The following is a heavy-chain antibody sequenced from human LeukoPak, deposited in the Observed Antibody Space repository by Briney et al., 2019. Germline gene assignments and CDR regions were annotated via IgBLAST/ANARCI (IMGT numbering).Heavy chain of an antibody. J-gene: IGHJ4*02. Sequence: GGSLRLSCAASGFTFSSYAMNWVRQAPGKGLEWVSAISVSAGSTYYADSVKGRFTISRDNSKNTLYLQMNSLRAEDTAVYYRAKDSNSGYDSYYFDYWGQGTLVTVSS. CDR1: GFTFSSYA. D-gene: IGHD5-12*01. CDR2: ISVSAGST. CDR3: AKDSNSGYDSYYFDY. V-gene: IGHV3-23*01.